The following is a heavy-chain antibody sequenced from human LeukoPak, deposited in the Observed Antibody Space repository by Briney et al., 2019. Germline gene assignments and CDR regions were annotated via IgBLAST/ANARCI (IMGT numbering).Heavy chain of an antibody. CDR1: GFTFSSYG. CDR3: AKVDSSDDY. J-gene: IGHJ4*02. D-gene: IGHD6-25*01. Sequence: PGGSLRLSCAASGFTFSSYGMHWVRQAPGKGLEWVAVISYGGSNKYYADSVKGRFTISRDNSKDTLYLQMNSLRAEDTAVYYCAKVDSSDDYWGQGTLVTVSS. V-gene: IGHV3-30*18. CDR2: ISYGGSNK.